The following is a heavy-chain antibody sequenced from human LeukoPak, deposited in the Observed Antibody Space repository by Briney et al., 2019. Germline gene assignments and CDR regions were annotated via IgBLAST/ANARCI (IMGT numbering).Heavy chain of an antibody. CDR2: ISYDGSNK. CDR1: GFSFSSYG. Sequence: GGSLRLSCAASGFSFSSYGMHWVRQAPGKVLEWVAVISYDGSNKYYADSVKGRFTISRDNSKNTLYLQMNSLRAEDTAVYYCAKARGKLLFDIWGQGTMVTVSS. V-gene: IGHV3-30*18. D-gene: IGHD1-7*01. CDR3: AKARGKLLFDI. J-gene: IGHJ3*02.